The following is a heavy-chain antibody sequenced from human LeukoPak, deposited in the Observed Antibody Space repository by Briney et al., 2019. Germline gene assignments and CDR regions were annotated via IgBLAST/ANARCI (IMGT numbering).Heavy chain of an antibody. Sequence: GGSLRLSCAASGFIFSHYGMHWVRQAPGKGPEWISSISGSRDFIYYADSVKGRFTISRDNAKNSLYLDMNSLRVEDTAVYFCVRALVGAAFDTWGQGALVTVSS. CDR1: GFIFSHYG. D-gene: IGHD1-26*01. CDR3: VRALVGAAFDT. V-gene: IGHV3-21*06. J-gene: IGHJ4*02. CDR2: ISGSRDFI.